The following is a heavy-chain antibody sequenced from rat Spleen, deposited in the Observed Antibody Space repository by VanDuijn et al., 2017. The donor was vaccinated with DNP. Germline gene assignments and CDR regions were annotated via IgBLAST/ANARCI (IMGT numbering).Heavy chain of an antibody. Sequence: QVQLKESGPGLVQPSQTLSLTCTVAGFSLTSNSVHWVRQPPGKGLEWIAAMSSGGSRYYNSALKSRLSISRDTSKSQVFLKMNSLQTEDTAMYFCARYYGYNYYAMDAWGQGTSVTVSS. CDR1: GFSLTSNS. CDR2: MSSGGSR. D-gene: IGHD1-9*01. V-gene: IGHV2-6*01. J-gene: IGHJ4*01. CDR3: ARYYGYNYYAMDA.